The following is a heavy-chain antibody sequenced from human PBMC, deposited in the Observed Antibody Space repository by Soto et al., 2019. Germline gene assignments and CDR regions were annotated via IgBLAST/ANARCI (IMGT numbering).Heavy chain of an antibody. V-gene: IGHV3-23*01. Sequence: PGWSLRLSCVASGFTFCSYAMSWVRQAPGKGLEWVAAIRSGGDNTYYADSVKGRFTISRDNSKNTLYLQMSSLRAEDTAMYHCAKIGDIVSSPSHFDYWGQGTQVTVSS. CDR2: IRSGGDNT. CDR1: GFTFCSYA. D-gene: IGHD5-12*01. CDR3: AKIGDIVSSPSHFDY. J-gene: IGHJ4*02.